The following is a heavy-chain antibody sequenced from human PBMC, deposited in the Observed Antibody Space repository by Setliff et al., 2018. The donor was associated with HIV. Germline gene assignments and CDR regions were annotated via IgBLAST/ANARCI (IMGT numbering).Heavy chain of an antibody. CDR2: IGSSKTTT. CDR3: AREGHYFDSSGPNIDY. J-gene: IGHJ4*02. CDR1: GFTFSTYS. D-gene: IGHD3-22*01. Sequence: GESLKISCAASGFTFSTYSMYWVRQAPGKGLEWVSYIGSSKTTTYYADSVKGRFTISRDNAKNSLYLQMNSLRAEDTAVYYCAREGHYFDSSGPNIDYWGQGTLVTVSS. V-gene: IGHV3-48*01.